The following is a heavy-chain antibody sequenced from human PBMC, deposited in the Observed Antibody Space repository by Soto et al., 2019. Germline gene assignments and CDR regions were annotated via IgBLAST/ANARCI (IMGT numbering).Heavy chain of an antibody. J-gene: IGHJ6*02. V-gene: IGHV1-18*01. CDR3: ARVGDVPYYYNGIDA. CDR1: GYTFSTYG. CDR2: INGYNGNT. Sequence: QVQLVQSGAEVKKPGASVKVSCKASGYTFSTYGISWVRQAPGQGLEWMGWINGYNGNTNYAPKLQGRITMTTDTATTTACMGLRRLRSDDTAVYYCARVGDVPYYYNGIDAWGQGTTVTVSS. D-gene: IGHD3-16*01.